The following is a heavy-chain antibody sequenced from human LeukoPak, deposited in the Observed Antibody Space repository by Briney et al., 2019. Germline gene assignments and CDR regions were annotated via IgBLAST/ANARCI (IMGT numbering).Heavy chain of an antibody. CDR2: ISSSSSYI. Sequence: GGSLRLSCAASGFTFSSYSMNWVRQAPGKGLEWVSSISSSSSYIYYADSVKGRFTISRDNAKNSLYLQMNSLRAEDTAVYYCARGGGSGGDGDYWGQGTLVTVSS. CDR1: GFTFSSYS. J-gene: IGHJ4*02. V-gene: IGHV3-21*01. D-gene: IGHD2-21*01. CDR3: ARGGGSGGDGDY.